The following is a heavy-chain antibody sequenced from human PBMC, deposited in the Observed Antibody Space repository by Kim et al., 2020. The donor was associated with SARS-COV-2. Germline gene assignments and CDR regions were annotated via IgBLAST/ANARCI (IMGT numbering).Heavy chain of an antibody. D-gene: IGHD6-13*01. J-gene: IGHJ4*02. CDR3: AKDHTSGSWYGLYY. Sequence: SETLSLTCTVSGGSISSTNSWWSWIRQHPGKGLEWIGYISYTGTAYYNPSLKSRLIMSVDTSNNQFSLKLNSVTAADTAMYYCAKDHTSGSWYGLYYWGQGILVTVSS. V-gene: IGHV4-31*03. CDR2: ISYTGTA. CDR1: GGSISSTNSW.